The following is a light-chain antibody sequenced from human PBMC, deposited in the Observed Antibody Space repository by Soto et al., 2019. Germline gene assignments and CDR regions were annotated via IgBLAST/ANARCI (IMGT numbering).Light chain of an antibody. CDR2: VAS. Sequence: IQMTQSPYSLSASVGDSVTITCRASQSISDYVNWYQQKPGKAPKLLIYVASSLQSGVPSRFSGSGSGTEFTLTISSLQPEDFATYYCQQCFTTTWTFGQGTKVEVK. CDR3: QQCFTTTWT. J-gene: IGKJ1*01. V-gene: IGKV1-39*01. CDR1: QSISDY.